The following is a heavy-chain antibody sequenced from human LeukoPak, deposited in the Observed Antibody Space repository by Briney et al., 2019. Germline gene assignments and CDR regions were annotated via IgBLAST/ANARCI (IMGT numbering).Heavy chain of an antibody. CDR1: GGSLRSFY. Sequence: LETLSPNCTVSGGSLRSFYRSWIRQPPGKGLGLTGFLYYNGNTNNNPSLKSRVTMSVDTSNNQFSLRLSSVTAADTAVYYCAKIPKGGDGLTSADQIYFDIWGRGTLVIVSS. J-gene: IGHJ2*01. V-gene: IGHV4-59*08. D-gene: IGHD2-21*01. CDR3: AKIPKGGDGLTSADQIYFDI. CDR2: LYYNGNT.